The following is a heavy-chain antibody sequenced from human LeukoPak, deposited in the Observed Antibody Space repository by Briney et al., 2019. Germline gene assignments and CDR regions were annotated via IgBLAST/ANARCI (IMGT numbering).Heavy chain of an antibody. V-gene: IGHV4-34*08. CDR1: GFTVSSIY. Sequence: GSLRLSCAASGFTVSSIYMSWIRQPPGKGLEWIGEINHSGSTNYNPSLKSRVTISVDTSKNQFSLKLSSVTAADTAVYYCVGLPEAAGNDFWGHGTLVTVSS. J-gene: IGHJ4*01. CDR3: VGLPEAAGNDF. CDR2: INHSGST. D-gene: IGHD6-13*01.